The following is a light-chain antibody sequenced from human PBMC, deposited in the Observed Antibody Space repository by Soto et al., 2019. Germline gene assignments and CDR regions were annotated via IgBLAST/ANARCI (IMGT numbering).Light chain of an antibody. CDR1: IGAGYD. J-gene: IGLJ2*01. CDR2: XNS. V-gene: IGLV1-40*01. CDR3: QSYDSSLSGPVV. Sequence: IGAGYDVHWYQQLPGTAPKLLIXXNSNRPSGVPDRXXGSKSGTSASLAITGLQAEDEADYYCQSYDSSLSGPVVXGGGTKLTVL.